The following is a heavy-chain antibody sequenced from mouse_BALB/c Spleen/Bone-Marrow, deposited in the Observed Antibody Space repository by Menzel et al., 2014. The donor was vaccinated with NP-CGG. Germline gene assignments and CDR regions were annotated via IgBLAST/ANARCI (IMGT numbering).Heavy chain of an antibody. V-gene: IGHV1S81*02. CDR1: GYTFTSYW. Sequence: LVESGAELVKPGASVKLSCKASGYTFTSYWMHWVKQRPGQGLEWIGEINPSNGRTNYNEKFKSKATLTVDKSSXTAYMQLSSLTSEDSAVYYCARSDGYYPYYYAMDYWGQGTSVTVSS. CDR2: INPSNGRT. D-gene: IGHD2-3*01. CDR3: ARSDGYYPYYYAMDY. J-gene: IGHJ4*01.